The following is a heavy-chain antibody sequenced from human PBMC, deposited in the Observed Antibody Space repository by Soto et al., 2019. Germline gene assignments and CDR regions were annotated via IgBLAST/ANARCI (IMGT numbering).Heavy chain of an antibody. CDR2: ITGSAGST. Sequence: PGGSLRLSCAASGFTFGSYAMSWVRQAPGKGLEWVSTITGSAGSTYSADSVKGRFTISRDNSENTLYLQMNSLRAEDTAVYYCASAKAVVIAPLGIWGQGTMVTVSS. D-gene: IGHD2-21*01. CDR3: ASAKAVVIAPLGI. CDR1: GFTFGSYA. V-gene: IGHV3-23*01. J-gene: IGHJ3*02.